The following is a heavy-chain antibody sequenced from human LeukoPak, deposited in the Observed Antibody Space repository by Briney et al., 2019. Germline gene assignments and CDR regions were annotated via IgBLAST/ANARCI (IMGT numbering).Heavy chain of an antibody. CDR1: GFIFSSYA. J-gene: IGHJ4*02. CDR2: ISSDGRHI. CDR3: ARDVNLGVRGVSSY. D-gene: IGHD3-10*01. V-gene: IGHV3-30*04. Sequence: PGGSLRLSCAASGFIFSSYAVHWVRQAPGKGLEWVAVISSDGRHILYADSVKGRFTISRDNAKNSLCLQMNSLRAEDTAVYYCARDVNLGVRGVSSYWGQGTLVTVSS.